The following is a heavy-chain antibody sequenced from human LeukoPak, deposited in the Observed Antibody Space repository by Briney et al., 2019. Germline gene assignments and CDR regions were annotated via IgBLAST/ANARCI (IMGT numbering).Heavy chain of an antibody. V-gene: IGHV4-34*01. D-gene: IGHD3-22*01. CDR3: ARGMYDSSGYYYWYFDL. J-gene: IGHJ2*01. Sequence: SETLSLTCAVYGGSFSGYYWSWVRQPPGQGLEWIGEINHSGSTNYNPSLKIRVTISVDTSKNQFSLKLSSVTAADTAVYYCARGMYDSSGYYYWYFDLWGRGTLVTVSS. CDR2: INHSGST. CDR1: GGSFSGYY.